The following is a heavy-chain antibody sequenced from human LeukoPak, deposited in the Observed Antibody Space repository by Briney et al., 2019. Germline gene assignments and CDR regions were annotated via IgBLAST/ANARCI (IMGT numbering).Heavy chain of an antibody. V-gene: IGHV1-8*01. D-gene: IGHD6-13*01. J-gene: IGHJ3*02. CDR2: MNPNSGNT. Sequence: GASVNVSCKASGYTFTSNDINWVRQASGQGLEGMGWMNPNSGNTGYAQKFQGRVTMTRNTSISTAYMELSSLRSEDTAVYYCAREIRGIAAADDAFDIWGQGTMVTVSS. CDR3: AREIRGIAAADDAFDI. CDR1: GYTFTSND.